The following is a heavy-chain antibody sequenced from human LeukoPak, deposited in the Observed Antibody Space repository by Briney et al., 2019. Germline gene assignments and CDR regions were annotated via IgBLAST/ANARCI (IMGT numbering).Heavy chain of an antibody. Sequence: PGGSLRLSCAASGFTFIRYGMSWVRQAPGKGLEWVSFITAGGTNTNYADSVKGRFTISRDNSKNTLYLQMNSLRAEDTAVYYCAKLIFGTSRYYFDSNGYFDYWGQGTLVTVSS. CDR2: ITAGGTNT. J-gene: IGHJ4*02. V-gene: IGHV3-23*01. D-gene: IGHD3-22*01. CDR3: AKLIFGTSRYYFDSNGYFDY. CDR1: GFTFIRYG.